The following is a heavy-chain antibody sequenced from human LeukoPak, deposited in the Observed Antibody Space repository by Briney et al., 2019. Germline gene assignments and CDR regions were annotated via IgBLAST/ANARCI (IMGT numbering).Heavy chain of an antibody. D-gene: IGHD2-2*01. CDR3: AKKAGTSWKYYYYMDV. V-gene: IGHV3-23*01. Sequence: PGGSLRLSCPASELTFSSYAMSWVRQAPGKGLEWVSAISGSGGSTYYADSVKGRFTISRDNSKNTLYLQMNSLRAEDTAVYYYAKKAGTSWKYYYYMDVWGKGTTVTVSS. CDR2: ISGSGGST. J-gene: IGHJ6*03. CDR1: ELTFSSYA.